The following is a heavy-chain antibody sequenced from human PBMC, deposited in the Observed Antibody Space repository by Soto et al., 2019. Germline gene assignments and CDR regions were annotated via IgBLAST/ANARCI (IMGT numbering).Heavy chain of an antibody. J-gene: IGHJ4*02. CDR3: ARGLMITFGGVIVTSTYYFDY. V-gene: IGHV3-13*01. CDR2: IGTAGDT. CDR1: GFPFSSYD. Sequence: PGGSLRLSCAASGFPFSSYDTHWVRPATGKGLEWVSAIGTAGDTYYPGSVKGRFTISRENAKNSLYLQMNSLRAGDTAVYYCARGLMITFGGVIVTSTYYFDYWGQGTLVTVSS. D-gene: IGHD3-16*02.